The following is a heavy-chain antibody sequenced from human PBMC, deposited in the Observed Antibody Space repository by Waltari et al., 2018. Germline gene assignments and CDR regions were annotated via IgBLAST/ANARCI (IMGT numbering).Heavy chain of an antibody. V-gene: IGHV4-59*01. CDR1: GGSISSYY. CDR2: IYYSGST. CDR3: ARDSGSYSGWFAP. D-gene: IGHD1-26*01. Sequence: QVQLQESGPGLVKPSETLSLTCTVSGGSISSYYWSWIRQPPGKGLEWIGYIYYSGSTNYNPSLKSRVTISVDTSKNQFSLKLSSVTAADTAVYYCARDSGSYSGWFAPWGQGTLVTVSS. J-gene: IGHJ5*02.